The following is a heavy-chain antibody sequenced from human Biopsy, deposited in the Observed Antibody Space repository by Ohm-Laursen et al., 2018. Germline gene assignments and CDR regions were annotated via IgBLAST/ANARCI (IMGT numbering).Heavy chain of an antibody. J-gene: IGHJ1*01. CDR3: ATKLTGYFHH. CDR1: GLTFSNYG. D-gene: IGHD3-9*01. Sequence: SVNASCKAPGLTFSNYGVNSVRQAPGQGLEWLGGNIPILGTGNYTLKFHDRVTVAADTSTSTATMELRSLRSDDTAVYYCATKLTGYFHHWGQGTRVTVSS. CDR2: NIPILGTG. V-gene: IGHV1-69*06.